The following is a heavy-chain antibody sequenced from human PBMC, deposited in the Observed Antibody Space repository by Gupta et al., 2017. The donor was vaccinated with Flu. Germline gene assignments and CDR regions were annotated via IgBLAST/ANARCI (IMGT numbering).Heavy chain of an antibody. CDR3: TREGGPWLVNDY. CDR1: GFTFGDYA. D-gene: IGHD6-19*01. Sequence: EVQLVESGGGLVQPGRSLRLSCTASGFTFGDYAISWVRQAPGKGLEWVGFIRSKAYGGTTEYAASVKGRFTISRDDSKSIAYLQMNSLKTEDTAVYYCTREGGPWLVNDYWGQGTLVTVSS. J-gene: IGHJ4*02. CDR2: IRSKAYGGTT. V-gene: IGHV3-49*04.